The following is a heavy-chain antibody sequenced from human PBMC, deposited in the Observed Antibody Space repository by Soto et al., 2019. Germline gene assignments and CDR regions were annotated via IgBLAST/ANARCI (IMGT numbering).Heavy chain of an antibody. V-gene: IGHV1-8*01. J-gene: IGHJ3*02. CDR3: ARAVNADAFDI. D-gene: IGHD3-10*01. CDR2: MNPNSGNT. CDR1: GYAFTRYD. Sequence: QVQLVQSGAEVKKPGASVKVSCKASGYAFTRYDINWVRQATGQGLEWMGWMNPNSGNTGYAQKFQGRGTMTRDSSISTAYMEVSSLRFEDTAVYYCARAVNADAFDIWGQGTMVTVSS.